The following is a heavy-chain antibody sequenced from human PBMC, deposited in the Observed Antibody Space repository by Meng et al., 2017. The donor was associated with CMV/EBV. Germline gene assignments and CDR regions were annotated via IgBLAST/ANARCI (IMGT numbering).Heavy chain of an antibody. CDR2: ISSSSSYI. D-gene: IGHD1-26*01. CDR3: ARGTNKGWELLYYFDY. V-gene: IGHV3-21*01. CDR1: GFTFSSYS. Sequence: GGSLRLSCAASGFTFSSYSMNWVRQAPGQGLEWVSSISSSSSYIYYVDSVKGRFTISRDNAKNSLYLQMNSLRAEDTAVYYCARGTNKGWELLYYFDYWGQGTLVTVSS. J-gene: IGHJ4*02.